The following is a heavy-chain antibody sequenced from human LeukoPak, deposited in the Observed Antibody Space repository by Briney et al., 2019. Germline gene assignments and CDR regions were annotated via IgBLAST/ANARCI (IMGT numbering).Heavy chain of an antibody. CDR2: VSYDGSNK. J-gene: IGHJ6*02. CDR1: GXSFSRFA. Sequence: QPGRSLRLSCAASGXSFSRFAMHWVRQAPGKGLEWVAIVSYDGSNKYYADSVKGRFTISRDNSKNTLYLQMNSLRAEDTAVYYCAKCIAAAGMELYYYYYGMDVWGQGTTVTVSS. D-gene: IGHD6-13*01. CDR3: AKCIAAAGMELYYYYYGMDV. V-gene: IGHV3-30-3*02.